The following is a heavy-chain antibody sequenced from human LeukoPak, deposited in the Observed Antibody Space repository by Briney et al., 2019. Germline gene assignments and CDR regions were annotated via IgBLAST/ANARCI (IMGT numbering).Heavy chain of an antibody. J-gene: IGHJ3*02. CDR1: GFTFSIYA. CDR2: LTGNGDST. Sequence: GGSLRLSCAASGFTFSIYAMSWVRQAPGKGLEWVSGLTGNGDSTYYADSVKGRFTISRDNSKNMLYLQMNSLRVEDTAVYYCAKDSGYVRTHAFDIWGQGTVVTVSS. D-gene: IGHD5-12*01. CDR3: AKDSGYVRTHAFDI. V-gene: IGHV3-23*01.